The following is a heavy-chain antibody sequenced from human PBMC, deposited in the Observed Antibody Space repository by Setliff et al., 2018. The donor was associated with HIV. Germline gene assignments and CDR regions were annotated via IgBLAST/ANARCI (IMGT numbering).Heavy chain of an antibody. Sequence: SETLSLTCSVSGGSVGSGSSYWSWIRQSPGKGLEWLGYIYYSGSTTYNPSLRSRVTISIDTSKNQFSLNLRSVTAADTAVYYCARDPPGYGDSKDYWGQGKLVTVSS. CDR2: IYYSGST. J-gene: IGHJ4*02. CDR1: GGSVGSGSSY. D-gene: IGHD4-17*01. CDR3: ARDPPGYGDSKDY. V-gene: IGHV4-61*01.